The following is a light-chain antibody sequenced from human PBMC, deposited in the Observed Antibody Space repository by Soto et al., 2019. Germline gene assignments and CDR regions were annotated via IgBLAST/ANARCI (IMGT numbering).Light chain of an antibody. CDR3: SSFTTGRTVV. CDR2: EVN. CDR1: SSHLGSYNY. J-gene: IGLJ3*02. V-gene: IGLV2-14*01. Sequence: QSVLTQPASVSGSPGQSITISCTGTSSHLGSYNYVSWYQQHPGKAPKLIIYEVNNRPSGVSNRFSGSKSGTTASLTISGLQAEDEADYYCSSFTTGRTVVFGGGTKVTVL.